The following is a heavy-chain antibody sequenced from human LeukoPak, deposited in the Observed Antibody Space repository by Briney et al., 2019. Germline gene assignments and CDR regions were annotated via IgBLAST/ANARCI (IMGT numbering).Heavy chain of an antibody. J-gene: IGHJ5*02. CDR1: GGSFSGYY. Sequence: PSETLSLTCAVYGGSFSGYYWSWIRQPPGKGLEWIGEINHSGSTNYNPSLKSRVTISVDTSKNQFSLKLSSVTAADTAVYYCARLTSAPWFVLSRRGNWFDPWGQGTRVTVSS. V-gene: IGHV4-34*01. CDR3: ARLTSAPWFVLSRRGNWFDP. D-gene: IGHD2-2*01. CDR2: INHSGST.